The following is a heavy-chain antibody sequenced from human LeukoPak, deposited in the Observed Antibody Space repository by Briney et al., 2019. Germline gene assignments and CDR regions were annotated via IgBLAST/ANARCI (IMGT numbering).Heavy chain of an antibody. D-gene: IGHD5-12*01. J-gene: IGHJ4*02. V-gene: IGHV3-9*01. CDR3: VKGLEVGYSYGYDY. CDR2: ISYNSGTI. Sequence: GRSLRLSCAASGFIFHDYAMHWVRQAPGKGLEWVSGISYNSGTIGYADSVKGRFTISRDNAKNSLYLQMNSLRPEDTALYYCVKGLEVGYSYGYDYWGQGTLVSVSS. CDR1: GFIFHDYA.